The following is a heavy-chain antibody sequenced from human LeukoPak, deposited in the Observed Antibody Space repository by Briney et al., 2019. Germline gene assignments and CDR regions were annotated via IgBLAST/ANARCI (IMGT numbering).Heavy chain of an antibody. CDR3: AATMVRGVHTHFDY. CDR1: GGSITNYY. D-gene: IGHD3-10*01. J-gene: IGHJ4*02. Sequence: SETLSLTCTVPGGSITNYYWSWIRQPPGKGLEWIGYVYYSGSTNYNPSLKSRVTISVDTSKNQFSLKLSSVTAADTALYYCAATMVRGVHTHFDYWGQGTLVTVSS. V-gene: IGHV4-59*08. CDR2: VYYSGST.